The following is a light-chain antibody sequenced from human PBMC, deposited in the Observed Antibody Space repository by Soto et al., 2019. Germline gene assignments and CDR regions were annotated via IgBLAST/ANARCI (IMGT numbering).Light chain of an antibody. Sequence: DIQMTQSPSSLSASVGDRVTITCRASQRISSYLNWYQQKPGKAPKLLIYAASSLQSGVPSRFSGSGSGTDFTLTISSLQPEDFATYYCQQSYSTPPWTFGQGTKVDI. J-gene: IGKJ1*01. V-gene: IGKV1-39*01. CDR1: QRISSY. CDR3: QQSYSTPPWT. CDR2: AAS.